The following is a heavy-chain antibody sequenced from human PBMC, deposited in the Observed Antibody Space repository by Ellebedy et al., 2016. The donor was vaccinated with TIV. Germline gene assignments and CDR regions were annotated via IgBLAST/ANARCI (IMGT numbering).Heavy chain of an antibody. CDR3: ARGLLRAFDL. CDR2: IYSGGTT. CDR1: GFTFSSYW. V-gene: IGHV3-53*01. Sequence: GESLKISCAASGFTFSSYWMSWVRQAPGKGPEWLSVIYSGGTTYYADSVKGRFTISRDNSEDTLYLQMNSLRAEDTAVYYCARGLLRAFDLWGQGTMVTVSS. J-gene: IGHJ3*01. D-gene: IGHD3-22*01.